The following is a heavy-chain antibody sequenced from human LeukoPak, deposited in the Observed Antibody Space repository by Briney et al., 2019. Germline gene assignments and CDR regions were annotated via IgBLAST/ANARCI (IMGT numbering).Heavy chain of an antibody. CDR3: ARCAAKAQRRTGYSSGFGTHYYYYYMDV. CDR2: IYYSGST. Sequence: SETLSLTCTVSAGFVSNSNYYWGWIRQPPGKGLEWIGSIYYSGSTYYNPSLESRITISVDTSKNQVSLKLSSVTAADTAVYYCARCAAKAQRRTGYSSGFGTHYYYYYMDVWGKGTTVTISS. J-gene: IGHJ6*03. D-gene: IGHD6-19*01. V-gene: IGHV4-39*07. CDR1: AGFVSNSNYY.